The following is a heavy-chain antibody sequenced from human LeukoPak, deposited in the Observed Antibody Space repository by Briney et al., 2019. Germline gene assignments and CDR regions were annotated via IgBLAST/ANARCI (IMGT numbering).Heavy chain of an antibody. CDR1: GLTVSSNC. V-gene: IGHV3-21*01. CDR2: ISGSSAYI. J-gene: IGHJ4*02. Sequence: MPGGSLRLSCAASGLTVSSNCMSWVRQAPGKGLEWVSSISGSSAYIYYADSVKGRFTISRDNAKNSLFLQMNSLRAEDTAVYYCARAYSPSSGADYWGQGTLVAVSS. D-gene: IGHD6-6*01. CDR3: ARAYSPSSGADY.